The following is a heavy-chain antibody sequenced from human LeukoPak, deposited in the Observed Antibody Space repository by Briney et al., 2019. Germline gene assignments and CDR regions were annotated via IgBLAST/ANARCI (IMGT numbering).Heavy chain of an antibody. CDR3: ARDGYSGNDGL. J-gene: IGHJ4*02. CDR1: GGSPRTYY. V-gene: IGHV4-59*01. Sequence: QTLCLTCTVSGGSPRTYYWSSIPQPPGHELEWIGCFYHSGSTKYNTSLTTRSTISVYTSKHPCTLTLRSLTASPTAVYHCARDGYSGNDGLWGQGTLVTDCS. CDR2: FYHSGST. D-gene: IGHD5-12*01.